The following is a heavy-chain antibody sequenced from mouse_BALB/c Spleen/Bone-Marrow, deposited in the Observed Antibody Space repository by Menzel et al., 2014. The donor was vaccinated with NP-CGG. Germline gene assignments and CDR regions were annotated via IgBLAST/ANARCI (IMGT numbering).Heavy chain of an antibody. CDR1: GYTFTNYW. Sequence: VQRVESGAELVRPGASVKLSCKASGYTFTNYWINWVKPRPGQGLEWIGNIYPSDSYTNYNQKFKDKATLTVDKSSSTAYMQLSSPTSEDSAVYYCTRWLPYAMDYWGQGTSVTVSS. D-gene: IGHD2-2*01. CDR2: IYPSDSYT. CDR3: TRWLPYAMDY. J-gene: IGHJ4*01. V-gene: IGHV1-69*02.